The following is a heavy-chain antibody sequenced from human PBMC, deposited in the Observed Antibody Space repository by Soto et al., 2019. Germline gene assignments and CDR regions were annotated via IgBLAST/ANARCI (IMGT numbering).Heavy chain of an antibody. CDR3: ARGPREIDFDY. CDR2: INPSVGST. D-gene: IGHD1-26*01. Sequence: ASVKVSCKASGYTFTSYYMHWVRQAPGQGLEWMGVINPSVGSTFYAQNFQGRVTMTRDTSTSTVYMELSSLRSEDTAVSYCARGPREIDFDYGGQGTLVXAPQ. J-gene: IGHJ4*02. CDR1: GYTFTSYY. V-gene: IGHV1-46*03.